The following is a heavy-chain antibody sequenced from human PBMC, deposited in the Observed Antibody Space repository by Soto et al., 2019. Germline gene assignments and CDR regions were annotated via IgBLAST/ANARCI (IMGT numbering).Heavy chain of an antibody. V-gene: IGHV4-59*01. D-gene: IGHD1-7*01. J-gene: IGHJ4*02. CDR3: ARGEYGTTIFSHFDY. CDR2: IYYSGST. CDR1: GGSISSYY. Sequence: QVQLQESGPGLVKPSETLSLTCTVSGGSISSYYWSWIRQPPGKGLEWIGYIYYSGSTNYNPSLKSRVTISVDTSKNQFSLKLSSVTAADTAVYYCARGEYGTTIFSHFDYWGQGTLVTVSS.